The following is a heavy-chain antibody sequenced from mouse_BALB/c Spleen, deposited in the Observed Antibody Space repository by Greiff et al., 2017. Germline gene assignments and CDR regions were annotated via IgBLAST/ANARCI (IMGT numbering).Heavy chain of an antibody. J-gene: IGHJ4*01. CDR1: GYSFTDYI. D-gene: IGHD1-1*01. CDR2: INPYYGST. CDR3: AIYYGSSPYSMDY. Sequence: VQLKQTGPELVKPGASVKISCKASGYSFTDYIMLWVKQSHGKSLEWIGNINPYYGSTSYNLKFKGKATLTVDKSSSTAYMQLNSLTSEDSAVYSFAIYYGSSPYSMDYWGQGTSVTVSS. V-gene: IGHV1-39*01.